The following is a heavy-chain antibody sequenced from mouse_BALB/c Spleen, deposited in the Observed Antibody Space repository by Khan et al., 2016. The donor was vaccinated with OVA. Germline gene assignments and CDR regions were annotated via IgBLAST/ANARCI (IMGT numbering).Heavy chain of an antibody. J-gene: IGHJ4*01. CDR2: VSPGSGSP. Sequence: DLVKPGASVKLSCKASGYTFTSYWINWIKQRPGQGLEWIGRVSPGSGSPYYNEIFKGKATVTVDKSSSTAYIQLNSLSSEDSAVYFCTRSNYYGNSFYAMDYLGQGTSVTVSS. D-gene: IGHD1-1*01. CDR3: TRSNYYGNSFYAMDY. CDR1: GYTFTSYW. V-gene: IGHV1S41*01.